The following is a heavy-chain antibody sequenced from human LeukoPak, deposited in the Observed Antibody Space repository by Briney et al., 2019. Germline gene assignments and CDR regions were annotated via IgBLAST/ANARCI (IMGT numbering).Heavy chain of an antibody. CDR3: ARQPYYYGSGRNFDY. CDR2: IFYSGST. CDR1: GYSISSSSYS. V-gene: IGHV4-39*01. D-gene: IGHD3-10*01. Sequence: AETLSLTCTVSGYSISSSSYSWGWIRQPPGKGLEWLGSIFYSGSTYYNPSLKSRVTISVDTSKNQFSLKMSFVTAADTAVYYCARQPYYYGSGRNFDYWGQGTLVTVSS. J-gene: IGHJ4*02.